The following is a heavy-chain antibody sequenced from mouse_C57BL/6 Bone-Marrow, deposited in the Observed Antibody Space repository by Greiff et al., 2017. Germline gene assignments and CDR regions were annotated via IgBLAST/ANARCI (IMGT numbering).Heavy chain of an antibody. Sequence: EVKLVESGPGLVKPSQSLSLTCSVTGYSITSGYYWNWIRQFPGNKLEWMGYISYDGSNNYNPSLKNRISITRDTSKNQFFLKLNSVTTEDTATYYCARGYYYGSLDYWGQGTTLTVSS. V-gene: IGHV3-6*01. CDR3: ARGYYYGSLDY. J-gene: IGHJ2*01. CDR2: ISYDGSN. D-gene: IGHD1-1*01. CDR1: GYSITSGYY.